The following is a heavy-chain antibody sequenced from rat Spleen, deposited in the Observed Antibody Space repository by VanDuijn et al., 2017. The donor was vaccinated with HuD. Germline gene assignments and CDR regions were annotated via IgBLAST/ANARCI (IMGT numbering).Heavy chain of an antibody. CDR2: ITYDGTTP. CDR1: GFTFSNYG. Sequence: EVQLVESDGGLVQPGRSMKLSCAASGFTFSNYGMAWVRQAPTKGQEWVASITYDGTTPYYRDFLKGRFTISRDNAKNPLYLQMDSLRSEYTATYYCTRGGYFRYWGQGVMVTVSS. J-gene: IGHJ2*01. CDR3: TRGGYFRY. D-gene: IGHD2-5*01. V-gene: IGHV5-29*01.